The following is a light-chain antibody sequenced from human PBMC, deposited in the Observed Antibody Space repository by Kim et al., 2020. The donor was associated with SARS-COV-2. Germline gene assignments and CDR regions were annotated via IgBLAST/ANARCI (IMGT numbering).Light chain of an antibody. V-gene: IGKV1-39*01. Sequence: ASVEDSVTITGRTSQTIGTYLNWYQHKPGKAPELLIDLASSLRSGVPSRFIGSGSETDFTLTINSLQPEDFATYYCQQTYSRPPTFGRGTKVDIK. CDR1: QTIGTY. CDR2: LAS. J-gene: IGKJ1*01. CDR3: QQTYSRPPT.